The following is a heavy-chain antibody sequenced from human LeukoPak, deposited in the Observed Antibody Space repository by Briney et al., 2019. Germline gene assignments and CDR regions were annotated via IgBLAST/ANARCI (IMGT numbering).Heavy chain of an antibody. CDR1: GGSISSGAYY. CDR2: IYYRGST. CDR3: TRDTGSGSLYGMDV. J-gene: IGHJ6*02. Sequence: SETLSLTCTVSGGSISSGAYYWTWIRQHSGKGLEWIGYIYYRGSTYYNPSLKSRVTILVDTSKNQFSLKLSSVTAADTAVYYCTRDTGSGSLYGMDVWGQGTTATVSS. V-gene: IGHV4-31*03. D-gene: IGHD3-10*01.